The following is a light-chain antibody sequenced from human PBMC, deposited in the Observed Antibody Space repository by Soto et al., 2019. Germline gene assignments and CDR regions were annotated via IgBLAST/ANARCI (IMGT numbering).Light chain of an antibody. Sequence: EIFLTQSPDTLSLSPGERATLTCRASQSVTNYIAWYQQRPGQAPRLLIYDASNRATGVPARFSGSRSGTDFTLTISSLEPDDFAVYYCQQRNNWPTFGPGTKVDIK. J-gene: IGKJ3*01. CDR1: QSVTNY. CDR3: QQRNNWPT. V-gene: IGKV3-11*01. CDR2: DAS.